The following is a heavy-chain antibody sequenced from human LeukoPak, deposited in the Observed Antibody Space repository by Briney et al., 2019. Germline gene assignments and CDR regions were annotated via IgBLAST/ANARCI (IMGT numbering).Heavy chain of an antibody. V-gene: IGHV4-59*01. CDR3: ARGDYGGKADAFDI. Sequence: SETLSLTCTVSGGSISSYYWSWFRQPPGKGLEWIGYIYYSGSTNYNPSLKSRVTISVDTSKNQFSLKLSSVTAADTAVYYCARGDYGGKADAFDIWGQGTMVTVSS. CDR2: IYYSGST. J-gene: IGHJ3*02. CDR1: GGSISSYY. D-gene: IGHD4-23*01.